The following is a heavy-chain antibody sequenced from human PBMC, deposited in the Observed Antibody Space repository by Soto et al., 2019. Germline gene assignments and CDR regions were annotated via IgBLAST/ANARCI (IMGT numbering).Heavy chain of an antibody. CDR2: VLQSGSGT. Sequence: GSLRLSCAASGFTFNNYAMTWVRQAPGKGLEWVSTVLQSGSGTYYADSVRGRFIISRDNSKNTLYLQVNSLRAEDTAVYHCVRDYYHVSGSYYDIPLDYWGQGTLVTVSS. CDR3: VRDYYHVSGSYYDIPLDY. D-gene: IGHD3-10*01. V-gene: IGHV3-23*01. CDR1: GFTFNNYA. J-gene: IGHJ4*02.